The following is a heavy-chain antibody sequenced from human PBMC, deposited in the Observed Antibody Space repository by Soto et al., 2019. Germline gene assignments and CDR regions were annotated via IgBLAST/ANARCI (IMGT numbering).Heavy chain of an antibody. CDR3: ARSGYSFAWGY. D-gene: IGHD5-18*01. Sequence: EVQLVESGGGLIPPGGSLRLSCAASGFLVNSAYMTWVRQAPGKGLEWLSMINSDGSTLYAESVKGRFTITRDDSKNRVDLQMNSLRAEDTAMYYCARSGYSFAWGYWGKGTLVIVTS. CDR2: INSDGST. V-gene: IGHV3-53*01. CDR1: GFLVNSAY. J-gene: IGHJ4*02.